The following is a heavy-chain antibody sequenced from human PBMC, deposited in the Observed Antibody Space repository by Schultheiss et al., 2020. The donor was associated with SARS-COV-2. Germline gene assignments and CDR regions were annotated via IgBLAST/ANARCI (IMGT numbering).Heavy chain of an antibody. J-gene: IGHJ4*02. CDR1: GFTFSSYG. V-gene: IGHV4-34*01. CDR2: INHSGST. CDR3: ARVSTIFGVVLDY. Sequence: GSLRLSCAASGFTFSSYGMHWVRQPPGKGLEWIGEINHSGSTNYNPSLKSRVTISVDTSKNQFSLKLSSVTAADTAVYYCARVSTIFGVVLDYWGQGTLVTVSS. D-gene: IGHD3-3*01.